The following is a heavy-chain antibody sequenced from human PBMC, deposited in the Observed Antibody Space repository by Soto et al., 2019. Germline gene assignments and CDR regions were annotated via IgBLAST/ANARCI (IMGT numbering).Heavy chain of an antibody. V-gene: IGHV1-18*01. D-gene: IGHD3-3*01. CDR2: ISAYNGNR. J-gene: IGHJ6*02. CDR1: GYTFTNSI. CDR3: AGNHDFWVGRGGGMDV. Sequence: ASVKVSCKASGYTFTNSIITWVRQAPGQGLEWMGWISAYNGNRQYAQKLQGGVTMTTESSTSTAYMELRSLTSDDTALYFCAGNHDFWVGRGGGMDVWGQGTTVTVSS.